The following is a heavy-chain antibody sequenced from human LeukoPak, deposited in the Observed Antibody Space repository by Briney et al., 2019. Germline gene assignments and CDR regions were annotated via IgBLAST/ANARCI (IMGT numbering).Heavy chain of an antibody. Sequence: SVKVSCKASGGTFSSYAISWVRQAPGQGLEWMGGIIPIFGTANYAQKFQGRVTITADESTSTAYMELSSLRSEDTAVYYCARPLQPVPRRSSGYDLSGMDVWGKGTTVTVSS. D-gene: IGHD5-12*01. CDR1: GGTFSSYA. J-gene: IGHJ6*04. CDR2: IIPIFGTA. CDR3: ARPLQPVPRRSSGYDLSGMDV. V-gene: IGHV1-69*01.